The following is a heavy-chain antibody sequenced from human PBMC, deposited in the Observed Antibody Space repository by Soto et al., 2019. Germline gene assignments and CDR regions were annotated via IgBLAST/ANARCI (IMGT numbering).Heavy chain of an antibody. CDR3: ARSRYDAITNPYYFDY. CDR2: IYYSGST. CDR1: GGCISSYY. J-gene: IGHJ4*02. Sequence: QVQLQESGPGLVKPSETLSLTCTVSGGCISSYYWSWIRQPPGKGLEWIGYIYYSGSTNYNPSLKSRVTISVDKSKNQFSLKLSSVTAADTAVYYCARSRYDAITNPYYFDYWGQGTLVTVSS. D-gene: IGHD5-12*01. V-gene: IGHV4-59*01.